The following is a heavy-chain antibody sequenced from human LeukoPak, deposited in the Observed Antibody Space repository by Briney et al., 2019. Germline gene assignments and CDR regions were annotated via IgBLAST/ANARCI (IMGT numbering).Heavy chain of an antibody. CDR2: ISGSGARK. D-gene: IGHD3-3*01. CDR3: AKNRFLEWLSYNWFDP. V-gene: IGHV3-23*01. Sequence: GGSLRLSRASSGFTFSCYAMSWVRPAPGKGLEGVSAISGSGARKYYAESVKGRFTISRDNSKNTLYLQMNSLRAEDTALYYCAKNRFLEWLSYNWFDPWGQGTLVTVSS. J-gene: IGHJ5*02. CDR1: GFTFSCYA.